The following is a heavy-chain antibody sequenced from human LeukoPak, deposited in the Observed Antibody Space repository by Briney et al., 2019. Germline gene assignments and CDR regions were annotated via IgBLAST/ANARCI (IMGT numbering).Heavy chain of an antibody. J-gene: IGHJ6*03. Sequence: ASVKVSCKASGGTFSSYAISWVRQAPGQGLEWMGGIIPIFGTANYAQKFQGRVTITADKSTSTAYMELSSLRSEDTAVYYCARGRGSYGGPYYYYYYMDVWGKGTTVTVSS. D-gene: IGHD1-26*01. CDR2: IIPIFGTA. V-gene: IGHV1-69*06. CDR1: GGTFSSYA. CDR3: ARGRGSYGGPYYYYYYMDV.